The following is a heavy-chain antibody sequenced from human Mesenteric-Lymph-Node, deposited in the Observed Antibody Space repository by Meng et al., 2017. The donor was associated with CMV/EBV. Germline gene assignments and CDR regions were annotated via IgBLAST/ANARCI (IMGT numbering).Heavy chain of an antibody. CDR3: ARGRGVVRWFDP. D-gene: IGHD2-2*01. J-gene: IGHJ5*02. Sequence: LPCAVYGGSFSGYSWRWIRQPPGKGLEWIGEINHSGSTNYNPSLKSRVTISVDTSKNQFSLKLSSVTAADTAVYYCARGRGVVRWFDPWGQGTLVTVSS. CDR2: INHSGST. CDR1: GGSFSGYS. V-gene: IGHV4-34*01.